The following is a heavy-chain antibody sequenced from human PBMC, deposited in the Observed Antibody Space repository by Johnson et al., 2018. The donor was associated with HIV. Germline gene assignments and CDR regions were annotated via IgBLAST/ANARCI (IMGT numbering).Heavy chain of an antibody. J-gene: IGHJ3*02. CDR2: ISYDGSNK. D-gene: IGHD2-21*01. V-gene: IGHV3-30*18. Sequence: QMLLVESGGSVIRPGGSLRLSCAASGFTFDDYGMSWVRQAPGKGLEWVAVISYDGSNKYYADSVKGRFTISRDNSKNTLYLQMNSLRHEDTAMYYCAKEGDYRVSFGHYSSDAFDMWGQGTMVTVSS. CDR1: GFTFDDYG. CDR3: AKEGDYRVSFGHYSSDAFDM.